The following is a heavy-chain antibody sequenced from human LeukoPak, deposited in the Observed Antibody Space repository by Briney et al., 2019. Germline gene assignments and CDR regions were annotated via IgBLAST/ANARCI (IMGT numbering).Heavy chain of an antibody. D-gene: IGHD6-13*01. CDR2: IIPIFGTA. CDR3: AREVAAAGTKFSNWFDP. CDR1: GGTFSSYA. V-gene: IGHV1-69*05. Sequence: SVKVSCKASGGTFSSYAISWVRQAPGQGLEWMGGIIPIFGTANYAQKFQGRVTITTDESTSTAYMELSSLRSEDTAVHYCAREVAAAGTKFSNWFDPWGQGTLVTVSS. J-gene: IGHJ5*02.